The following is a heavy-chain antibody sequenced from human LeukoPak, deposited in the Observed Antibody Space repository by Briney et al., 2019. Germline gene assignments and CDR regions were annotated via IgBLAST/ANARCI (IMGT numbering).Heavy chain of an antibody. CDR3: AKDREGPLYYFDS. V-gene: IGHV3-21*04. J-gene: IGHJ4*02. CDR1: GFTFSSYT. D-gene: IGHD2-15*01. CDR2: ISSGSGYR. Sequence: GGSLRLSCAASGFTFSSYTMNWVRQAPGKGLEWVSSISSGSGYRNYADSLKGRFTISRDNSKNTLCLQMNSLTAEDTALYYCAKDREGPLYYFDSWGQGTLVTVSS.